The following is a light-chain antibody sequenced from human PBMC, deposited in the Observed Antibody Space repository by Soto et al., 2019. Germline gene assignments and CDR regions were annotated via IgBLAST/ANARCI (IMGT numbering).Light chain of an antibody. CDR1: QSVSGN. CDR2: AAT. V-gene: IGKV3-15*01. CDR3: QQYNNWPPET. Sequence: EIVMTQSPAILSVSPGERATLSCRASQSVSGNLAWYQQTPGQPPWLLIYAATTRAPGVPDRFSGSGSGTDFSLTISSLQSEDFAVYYCQQYNNWPPETFGQGTKLEIK. J-gene: IGKJ2*01.